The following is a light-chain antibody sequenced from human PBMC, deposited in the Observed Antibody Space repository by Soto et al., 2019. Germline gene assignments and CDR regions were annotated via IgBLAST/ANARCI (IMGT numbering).Light chain of an antibody. Sequence: QSALTQPRSVSGSPGQSVTISCTGTSSDIGGYNYVSWYQQHPGKAPKLIIYDVTERPSGVPDRFSGSKSGNTASLTISGLQPEDEADYYCCSYAGKYTLVVFGGGTKVTVL. CDR3: CSYAGKYTLVV. J-gene: IGLJ2*01. V-gene: IGLV2-11*01. CDR1: SSDIGGYNY. CDR2: DVT.